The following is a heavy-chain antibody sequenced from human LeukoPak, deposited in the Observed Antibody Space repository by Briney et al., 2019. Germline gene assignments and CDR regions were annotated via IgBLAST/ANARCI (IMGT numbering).Heavy chain of an antibody. CDR1: GYTLTELS. Sequence: ASVKVSCKVSGYTLTELSMHWVPQAPGKGLEWMGRFDPEDGETIYAQKFQDRVTLTEDTSTDTAYMELSSLRSEDTAVYFCATTGTVVDAFDIWGQGTMVTVSS. D-gene: IGHD1/OR15-1a*01. CDR3: ATTGTVVDAFDI. V-gene: IGHV1-24*01. CDR2: FDPEDGET. J-gene: IGHJ3*02.